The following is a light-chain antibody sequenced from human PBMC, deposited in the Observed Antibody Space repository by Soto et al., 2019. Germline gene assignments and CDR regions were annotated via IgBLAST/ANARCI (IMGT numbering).Light chain of an antibody. Sequence: PVERATLSCRASQSVRSNYLAWYQQKPGQAPRLLIYGASSRATGIPDRFGGSGSGTDFTLTISRLEPEDFAVYYCQQYASSPLTFGGGTKVEIK. V-gene: IGKV3-20*01. CDR2: GAS. CDR1: QSVRSNY. CDR3: QQYASSPLT. J-gene: IGKJ4*01.